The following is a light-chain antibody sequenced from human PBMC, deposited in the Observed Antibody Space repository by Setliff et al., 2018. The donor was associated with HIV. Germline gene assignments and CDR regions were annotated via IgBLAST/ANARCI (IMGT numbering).Light chain of an antibody. Sequence: QSALTQPPSVSGSPGRSIIIPFTGTINNIGRYNRVTWYQQRPGTAPKLIIFEVNKRPSGVSNRFSGSKSGSTASLAISGLQADDEGDYYCCSYEGTDTFFVFGTGTKVTVL. V-gene: IGLV2-23*02. CDR3: CSYEGTDTFFV. CDR1: INNIGRYNR. J-gene: IGLJ1*01. CDR2: EVN.